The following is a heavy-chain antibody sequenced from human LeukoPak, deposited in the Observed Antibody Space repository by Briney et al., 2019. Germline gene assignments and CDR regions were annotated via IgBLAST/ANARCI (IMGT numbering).Heavy chain of an antibody. V-gene: IGHV3-33*06. CDR2: IWYAGSNK. J-gene: IGHJ4*02. CDR1: GFTFSSYG. D-gene: IGHD1-26*01. CDR3: AKDPRWDTNYYFDY. Sequence: PGGSLRLSCAASGFTFSSYGMHWVRQAPGKGLEWVAVIWYAGSNKYYADSVKGRFTISRDNSKNTLYLQKNSLRAEDTAVYYCAKDPRWDTNYYFDYWGQGTLVTVSS.